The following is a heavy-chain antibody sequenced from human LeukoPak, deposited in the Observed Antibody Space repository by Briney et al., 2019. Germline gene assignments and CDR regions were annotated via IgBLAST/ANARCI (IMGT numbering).Heavy chain of an antibody. CDR2: IYYSGST. V-gene: IGHV4-59*01. CDR3: ASLSRGYFDY. Sequence: SETLSLTCTVSGGSISSYYWSWIRQPPGKGLEWIGYIYYSGSTNNNPSLKSRVTISVDTSKNQFSLKLSSVTAADTAVYYCASLSRGYFDYWGQGTLVTVSS. D-gene: IGHD3-10*01. CDR1: GGSISSYY. J-gene: IGHJ4*02.